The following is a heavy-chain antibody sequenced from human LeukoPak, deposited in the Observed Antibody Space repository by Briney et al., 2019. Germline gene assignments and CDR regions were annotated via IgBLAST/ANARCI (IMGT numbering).Heavy chain of an antibody. CDR3: ARLLGRLYYMDV. J-gene: IGHJ6*03. CDR2: INHSGST. D-gene: IGHD1-26*01. V-gene: IGHV4-34*01. CDR1: GGSFTTYY. Sequence: SETLSLTCVVYGGSFTTYYWSWIRQPPGEGLEWIGEINHSGSTNYNPSFRSRVTISVDTSKNQFSLKLSSVTAADTAVYYCARLLGRLYYMDVWGKGTTVTVSS.